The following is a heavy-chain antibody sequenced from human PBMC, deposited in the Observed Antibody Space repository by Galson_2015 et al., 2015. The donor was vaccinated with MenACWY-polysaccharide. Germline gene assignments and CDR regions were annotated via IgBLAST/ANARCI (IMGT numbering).Heavy chain of an antibody. Sequence: SVKVSCKASGYSFSSYDINWVRQTPGQGLEWMGWMNPNSGNTGYAQKFQGRVTMTRNTSIRIAYMELSSLRSEDTAVYYCSRGGKYYYDSSSYLNWFDPWGQGTLVTVSS. D-gene: IGHD3-22*01. J-gene: IGHJ5*02. CDR3: SRGGKYYYDSSSYLNWFDP. CDR1: GYSFSSYD. V-gene: IGHV1-8*01. CDR2: MNPNSGNT.